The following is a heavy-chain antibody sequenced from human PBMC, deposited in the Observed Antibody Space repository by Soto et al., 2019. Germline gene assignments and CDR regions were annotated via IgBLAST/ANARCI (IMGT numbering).Heavy chain of an antibody. V-gene: IGHV1-18*01. CDR1: GYIFTNYA. Sequence: QVPLVQSGTEVKEPGASVKVSCKASGYIFTNYAFAWVRQAPGQGPEWMGWNSPNGGSTNSAQKFQGRVSRTTDTSTTTAYMELGSLRPDDTAIYYCARQSGSSPTQFDTWCQGTLVIVSS. CDR2: NSPNGGST. D-gene: IGHD1-1*01. J-gene: IGHJ5*02. CDR3: ARQSGSSPTQFDT.